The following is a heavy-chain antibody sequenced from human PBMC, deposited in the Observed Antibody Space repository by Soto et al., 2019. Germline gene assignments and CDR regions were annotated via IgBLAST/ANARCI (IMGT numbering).Heavy chain of an antibody. Sequence: ASVKVSCKASGYTFINYGISWVRQAPGQGLEWLGWINTYSDRTNYAQEFQGRVSMTTEKSTSTVYMELRSLRSGDTALYYCARDYTGRGYFDHWGQGTLVTVSS. V-gene: IGHV1-18*04. J-gene: IGHJ4*02. CDR1: GYTFINYG. CDR3: ARDYTGRGYFDH. CDR2: INTYSDRT. D-gene: IGHD2-8*02.